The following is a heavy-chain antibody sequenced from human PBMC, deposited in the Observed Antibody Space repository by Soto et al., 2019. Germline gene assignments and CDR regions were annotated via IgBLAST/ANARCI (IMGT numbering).Heavy chain of an antibody. Sequence: EVQLVETGGGLIQPGGSLRLSCAASGLTVSSNYMNWVRQAPGKGLEWVSVLYSGGSTHYAGSVKGRIIISRDNSKNTVYLQMNSLRAEDTAVYYCARERPGDEGDAFDIWGHGTMVTVSS. D-gene: IGHD3-10*01. V-gene: IGHV3-53*02. CDR3: ARERPGDEGDAFDI. CDR1: GLTVSSNY. CDR2: LYSGGST. J-gene: IGHJ3*02.